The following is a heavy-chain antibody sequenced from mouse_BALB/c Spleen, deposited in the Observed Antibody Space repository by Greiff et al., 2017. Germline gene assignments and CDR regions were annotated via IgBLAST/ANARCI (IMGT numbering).Heavy chain of an antibody. Sequence: EVKLEESGGGLVQPGGSLKLSCAASGFTFSSYGMSWVRQTPDKRLELVATINSNGGSTYYPDSVKGRFTISRDNAKNTLYLQMSSLKSEDTAMYYCAREVRHWYFDVWGAGTTVTVSS. D-gene: IGHD2-14*01. CDR3: AREVRHWYFDV. J-gene: IGHJ1*01. CDR1: GFTFSSYG. V-gene: IGHV5-6-3*01. CDR2: INSNGGST.